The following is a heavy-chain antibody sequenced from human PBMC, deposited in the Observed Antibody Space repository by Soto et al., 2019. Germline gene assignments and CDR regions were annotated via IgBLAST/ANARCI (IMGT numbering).Heavy chain of an antibody. CDR2: INPANGNT. J-gene: IGHJ3*01. V-gene: IGHV1-3*01. CDR3: ARDIVSVGPRANEAFDV. D-gene: IGHD1-1*01. CDR1: GFTFSDTL. Sequence: QVQLVQSGAELKKPGASVNISCQASGFTFSDTLINWVRQGPGQRLEWMGWINPANGNTRYSESFQGRVTISSLSSASTAYVALSDLTSEDTAVYYCARDIVSVGPRANEAFDVRGQGTMITVSS.